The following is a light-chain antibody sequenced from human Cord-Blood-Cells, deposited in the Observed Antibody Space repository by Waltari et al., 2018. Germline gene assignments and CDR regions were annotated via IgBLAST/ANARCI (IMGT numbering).Light chain of an antibody. V-gene: IGKV1-5*03. CDR3: QQYNSYPYT. Sequence: DIQMTQSPSTLSTSVGDRVTITCRASQSISSWLAWYQQKPGKAPKLLIYKASSLESGVPSRFSGSGSGTEFTLTISSLQPDYFATYYCQQYNSYPYTFGQGTKVEIK. CDR1: QSISSW. CDR2: KAS. J-gene: IGKJ2*01.